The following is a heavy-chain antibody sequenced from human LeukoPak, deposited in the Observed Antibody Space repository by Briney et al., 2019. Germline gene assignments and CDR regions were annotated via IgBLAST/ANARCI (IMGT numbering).Heavy chain of an antibody. V-gene: IGHV5-51*01. CDR2: IYPGDSDT. Sequence: GESLKIPCKGSGYSFTSYWSGWVRQMPGKGLEWMGIIYPGDSDTRYSPSFQGQVTISADKSISTAYLQWSSLKASDTAMYYCARGPAERYYYYYMDVWGKGTTVTISS. CDR1: GYSFTSYW. J-gene: IGHJ6*03. D-gene: IGHD1-1*01. CDR3: ARGPAERYYYYYMDV.